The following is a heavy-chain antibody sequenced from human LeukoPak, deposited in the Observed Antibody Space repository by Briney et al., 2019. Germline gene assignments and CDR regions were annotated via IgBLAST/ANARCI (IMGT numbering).Heavy chain of an antibody. Sequence: ASVKVSCKASGGTFGSYAISWVRQAPGQGLEWMGGIIPIFGTANYAQKFQGRVTITADESTSTAYMGLSSLRSEDTAVYYCASESGIAVAGKAIWFDPWGQGTLVTVSS. CDR3: ASESGIAVAGKAIWFDP. CDR1: GGTFGSYA. D-gene: IGHD6-19*01. V-gene: IGHV1-69*13. CDR2: IIPIFGTA. J-gene: IGHJ5*02.